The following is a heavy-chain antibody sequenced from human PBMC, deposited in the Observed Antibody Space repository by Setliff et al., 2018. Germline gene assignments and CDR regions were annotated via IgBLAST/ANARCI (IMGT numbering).Heavy chain of an antibody. CDR3: AREFPGGTKGFDY. Sequence: GASVKVSCEASGYTFTTYYIHWVRQAPGQGLEWVGRVNPSNGAIHYAQNFQGRVTMTRDTSTSIVYMELNSLRFEDTAVYYCAREFPGGTKGFDYWGQGTLVTVS. CDR1: GYTFTTYY. V-gene: IGHV1-46*01. D-gene: IGHD1-1*01. J-gene: IGHJ4*02. CDR2: VNPSNGAI.